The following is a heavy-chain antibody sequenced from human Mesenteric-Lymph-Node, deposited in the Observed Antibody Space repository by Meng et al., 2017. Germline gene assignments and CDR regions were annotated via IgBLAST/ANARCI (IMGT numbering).Heavy chain of an antibody. J-gene: IGHJ4*02. V-gene: IGHV1-2*02. CDR2: INPNSGGT. Sequence: ASVKVSCKASGYTFTSYGISWVRQAPGQGLEWMGWINPNSGGTNYAQKFQGRVTMTRDTSISTAYMELSRLRSDDTAVYYCARDLTMVRGVIIPGGFDYWGQGTLVTVSS. D-gene: IGHD3-10*01. CDR1: GYTFTSYG. CDR3: ARDLTMVRGVIIPGGFDY.